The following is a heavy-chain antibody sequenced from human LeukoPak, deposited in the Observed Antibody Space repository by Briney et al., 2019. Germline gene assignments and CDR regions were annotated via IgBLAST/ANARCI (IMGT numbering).Heavy chain of an antibody. CDR3: AKEDCSSTSCPTDV. CDR2: ISGSSFST. J-gene: IGHJ6*02. D-gene: IGHD2-2*01. CDR1: GFTFSSYA. Sequence: GGSLRLSCAASGFTFSSYAMSWVRQAPGKGLEWVSTISGSSFSTYYADSVKGRFTISRDNSKNTLYLQMNSLRAEDTAIYYCAKEDCSSTSCPTDVWGQGTTVTVSS. V-gene: IGHV3-23*01.